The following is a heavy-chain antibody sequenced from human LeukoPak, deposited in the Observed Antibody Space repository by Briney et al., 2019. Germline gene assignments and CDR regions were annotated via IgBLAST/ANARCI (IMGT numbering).Heavy chain of an antibody. J-gene: IGHJ4*02. Sequence: SGTLSLTCTVSGGSISSYYWSWVRQPPGKGLEWIGYIYYSGSTNYSPYLQCRVTISGATSKNQLSLKLSCVTAAVTAVYYCAREANYFVSGIDYWGQGTLVTVSS. D-gene: IGHD3-10*01. CDR1: GGSISSYY. CDR3: AREANYFVSGIDY. V-gene: IGHV4-59*01. CDR2: IYYSGST.